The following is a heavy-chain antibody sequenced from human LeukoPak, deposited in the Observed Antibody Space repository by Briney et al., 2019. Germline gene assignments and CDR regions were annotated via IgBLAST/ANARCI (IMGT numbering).Heavy chain of an antibody. V-gene: IGHV1/OR15-1*04. CDR1: GYIFTDYY. J-gene: IGHJ4*02. CDR2: INPNSGGT. CDR3: ARGPYYAPDY. Sequence: ASVKVSCKASGYIFTDYYMHWVRQAPGQELGWMGRINPNSGGTNYAQKFQGRVTMTRDTSISTAYMELSSLRSEDTAVYYCARGPYYAPDYWGQGTLVTVSS. D-gene: IGHD3-10*01.